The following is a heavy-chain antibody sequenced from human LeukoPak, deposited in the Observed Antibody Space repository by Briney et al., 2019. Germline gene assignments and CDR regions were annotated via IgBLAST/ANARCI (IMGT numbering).Heavy chain of an antibody. CDR2: INPNSGGT. J-gene: IGHJ5*02. CDR3: AREYSSRGNRWFDP. Sequence: GASVKVSCKASGYTFTGYYMHWVRQAPGQGLEWMGWINPNSGGTNYAQKFQGRVTMTRDTSISTAYMELSRLRSDDTAVYYCAREYSSRGNRWFDPWGQGTLVTVSS. D-gene: IGHD6-13*01. V-gene: IGHV1-2*02. CDR1: GYTFTGYY.